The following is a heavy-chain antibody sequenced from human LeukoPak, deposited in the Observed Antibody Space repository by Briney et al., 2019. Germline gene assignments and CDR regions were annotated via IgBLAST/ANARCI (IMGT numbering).Heavy chain of an antibody. CDR3: ARVGVGATTRYYYYMDV. CDR1: GYTFTSYY. J-gene: IGHJ6*03. V-gene: IGHV1-46*01. D-gene: IGHD1-26*01. Sequence: ASVKVSCKASGYTFTSYYMHWVRQAPGQGLEWMGIINPSGGSTSYAQKFQGRVTMTRDTSTSTVYMELSSLRSEDTAVYYCARVGVGATTRYYYYMDVWGKGTTVTVSS. CDR2: INPSGGST.